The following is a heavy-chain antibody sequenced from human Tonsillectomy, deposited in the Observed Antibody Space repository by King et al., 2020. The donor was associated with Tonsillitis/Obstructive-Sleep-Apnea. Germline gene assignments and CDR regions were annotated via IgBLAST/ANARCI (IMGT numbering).Heavy chain of an antibody. CDR1: GFTFGDFA. V-gene: IGHV3-9*01. CDR3: AKGYCSSTIRSPFDF. CDR2: ISWSSYNI. J-gene: IGHJ4*02. Sequence: VQLVESGGGLVQPGRSLRLSCAASGFTFGDFAMHWVRLAPGKGLEWVSGISWSSYNIGYADSVKGRFTISRDNAKNSLYLQMNSLRAEDTALYYCAKGYCSSTIRSPFDFWGQGTLVTVSS. D-gene: IGHD2-2*01.